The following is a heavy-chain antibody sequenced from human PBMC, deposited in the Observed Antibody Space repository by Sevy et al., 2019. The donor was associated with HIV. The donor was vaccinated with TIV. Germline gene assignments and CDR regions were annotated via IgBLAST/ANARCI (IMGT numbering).Heavy chain of an antibody. Sequence: GGSLRLSCAASGFTFSDYYMSWIRQAPGKGLEWVSYISSSGSTIYYADSVKGRFTISRDNAKNSLYLQINSLRAEDTAVYYCAGDISRPVFDLWGRGTLVTVSS. J-gene: IGHJ2*01. CDR3: AGDISRPVFDL. V-gene: IGHV3-11*01. D-gene: IGHD3-3*02. CDR1: GFTFSDYY. CDR2: ISSSGSTI.